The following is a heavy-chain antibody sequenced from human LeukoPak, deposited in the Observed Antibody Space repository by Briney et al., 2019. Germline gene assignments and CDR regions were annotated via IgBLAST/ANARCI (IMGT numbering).Heavy chain of an antibody. V-gene: IGHV1-2*02. Sequence: ASVKVSRKASGSTFTGYYMHWVRQAPGPRLEWMGWINTSSGGTNYAPKFQGRVTMTWDTSIRPAYMELSRLRSVETTVYYCSRDKYSGSYLVRYWGQGTLVTVSS. CDR3: SRDKYSGSYLVRY. D-gene: IGHD1-26*01. CDR1: GSTFTGYY. J-gene: IGHJ4*02. CDR2: INTSSGGT.